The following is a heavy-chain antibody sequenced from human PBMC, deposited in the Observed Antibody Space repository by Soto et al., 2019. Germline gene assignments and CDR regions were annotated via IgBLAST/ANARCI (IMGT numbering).Heavy chain of an antibody. J-gene: IGHJ4*02. D-gene: IGHD5-12*01. V-gene: IGHV4-34*01. CDR1: GTSFSGYY. CDR3: ERGLDYGGYVQSFDY. Sequence: SETLSLTCSLHGTSFSGYYWIWIRRPPGKGLEWIGEINHSGSTNYNPSLKSRVTISVDTSKNQFSLKLSSVTAADTAVYYCERGLDYGGYVQSFDYWGQGTLVTVSS. CDR2: INHSGST.